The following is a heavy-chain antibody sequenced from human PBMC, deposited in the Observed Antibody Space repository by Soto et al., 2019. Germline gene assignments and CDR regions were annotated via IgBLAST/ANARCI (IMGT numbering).Heavy chain of an antibody. CDR2: ISSSSAYI. J-gene: IGHJ4*02. V-gene: IGHV3-21*01. D-gene: IGHD3-10*01. CDR3: ARVLGPLLGGAKDY. Sequence: EVQFVESGGGLVKPGGSLRLSCAASGFTFSSYTMNWVRQAPGKGLEWVSSISSSSAYIYYADSVKGRLTSSRDNAKISLFLQMASLRAEDTAVYYCARVLGPLLGGAKDYWGQGTLVTVSS. CDR1: GFTFSSYT.